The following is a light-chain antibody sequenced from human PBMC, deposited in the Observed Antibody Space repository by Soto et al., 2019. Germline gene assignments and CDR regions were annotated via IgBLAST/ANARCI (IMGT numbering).Light chain of an antibody. Sequence: IWMTQSPSSLSASVGDRVAITCQASQDISNYLNWYQQKPGKAPKPLIYDASTLKTGVPSRFSGSGSGSEFNFTITGLQPDDFATYFCQQYNTYSTFGQGTRLEI. V-gene: IGKV1-33*01. CDR3: QQYNTYST. J-gene: IGKJ5*01. CDR2: DAS. CDR1: QDISNY.